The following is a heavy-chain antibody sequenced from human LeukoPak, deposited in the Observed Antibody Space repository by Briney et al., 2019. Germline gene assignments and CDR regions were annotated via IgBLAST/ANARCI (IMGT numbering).Heavy chain of an antibody. CDR3: ARGYGGNSDYFDY. V-gene: IGHV4-30-2*01. J-gene: IGHJ4*02. CDR1: GGSSSSGGXX. CDR2: IYHSGST. D-gene: IGHD4-23*01. Sequence: SETLSLTCAVFGGSSSSGGXXWSWXRQPPGKGLXWIGYIYHSGSTYYDPSLKSRVTISVDRSKNQFSLKLSSVTAADTAVYYCARGYGGNSDYFDYWGQGTLVTVSS.